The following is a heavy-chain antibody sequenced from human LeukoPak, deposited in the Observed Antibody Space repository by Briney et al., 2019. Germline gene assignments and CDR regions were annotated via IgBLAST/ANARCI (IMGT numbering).Heavy chain of an antibody. D-gene: IGHD1-26*01. CDR2: ISYDGSNK. CDR1: GFTFSSYG. J-gene: IGHJ6*02. V-gene: IGHV3-30*03. CDR3: AFTSGSYYYYYGMDV. Sequence: PGRSLRLSCAASGFTFSSYGMHWVRQAPGKGLEWVAVISYDGSNKYYADSVKGRFTISRDSSKNTLYLQLNSLRAEDTAVYYCAFTSGSYYYYYGMDVWGQGTTVTVSS.